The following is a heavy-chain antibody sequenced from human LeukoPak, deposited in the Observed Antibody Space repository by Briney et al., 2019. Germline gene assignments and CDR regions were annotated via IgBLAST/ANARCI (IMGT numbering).Heavy chain of an antibody. CDR3: AKDIAGSASGWYVSY. CDR2: ISYDGSNK. J-gene: IGHJ4*02. CDR1: GFTFSSYG. V-gene: IGHV3-30*18. D-gene: IGHD6-19*01. Sequence: GGSLRLSCAASGFTFSSYGMHWVRQAPGKGLERVAVISYDGSNKYYADSVKGRFTISRDNSKNTLYLQMNSLRAEDTAVYYCAKDIAGSASGWYVSYWGQGTLVTVSS.